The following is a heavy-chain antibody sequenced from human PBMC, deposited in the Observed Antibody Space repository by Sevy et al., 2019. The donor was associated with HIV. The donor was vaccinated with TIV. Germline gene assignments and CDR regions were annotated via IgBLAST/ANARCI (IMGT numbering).Heavy chain of an antibody. CDR3: AKDLLPYGSGSYPLDY. CDR1: GFRFEDYG. J-gene: IGHJ4*02. CDR2: IGWNSGSV. Sequence: GGSLRLSCAASGFRFEDYGMHWVRRAPGKGLEWVSGIGWNSGSVGYAVSVKGRFTISRDNAKNLLYLQLNSLPREDTALYYCAKDLLPYGSGSYPLDYWGQGTVVTVSS. V-gene: IGHV3-9*01. D-gene: IGHD3-10*01.